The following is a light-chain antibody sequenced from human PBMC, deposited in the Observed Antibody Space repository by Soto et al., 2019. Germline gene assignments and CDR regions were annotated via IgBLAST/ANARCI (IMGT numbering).Light chain of an antibody. CDR2: RNN. Sequence: QAVVTQPPSASGTPGQRVTISCSGSSSNVGSNYVYWYQQLPGTAPKLLIYRNNQRPSGVPDRFCGSKSGTSASLAISGLGSEDEAGYYCAAGDDSLSGLVFGGGTKLTVL. CDR3: AAGDDSLSGLV. J-gene: IGLJ2*01. CDR1: SSNVGSNY. V-gene: IGLV1-47*01.